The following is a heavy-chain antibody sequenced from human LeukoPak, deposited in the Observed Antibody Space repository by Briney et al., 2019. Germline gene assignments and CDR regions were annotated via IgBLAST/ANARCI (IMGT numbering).Heavy chain of an antibody. Sequence: PGGSLRLPCAASWFTVSSNYMSGVRQPPGKGLEWVSVIYSGGITYYGDSVKGRFTISRDNSKNTLYLQMNRLRAEDTAVYHCARDSPGYYASSGSTPDYWGQGTLVTVSS. CDR3: ARDSPGYYASSGSTPDY. J-gene: IGHJ4*02. V-gene: IGHV3-53*01. CDR1: WFTVSSNY. D-gene: IGHD3-22*01. CDR2: IYSGGIT.